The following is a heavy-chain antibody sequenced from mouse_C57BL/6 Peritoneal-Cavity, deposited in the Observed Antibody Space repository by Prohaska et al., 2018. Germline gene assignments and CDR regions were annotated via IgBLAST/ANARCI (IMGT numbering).Heavy chain of an antibody. CDR2: INPNNGGT. D-gene: IGHD1-1*01. J-gene: IGHJ2*01. Sequence: NWVKPSHGKILEWIGDINPNNGGTSDNQKFKGKATLTVDKSSSTAYMELHSLTSEDSAVYYCARGSYYGSSYDYYGQGTTLTVSS. V-gene: IGHV1-26*01. CDR3: ARGSYYGSSYDY.